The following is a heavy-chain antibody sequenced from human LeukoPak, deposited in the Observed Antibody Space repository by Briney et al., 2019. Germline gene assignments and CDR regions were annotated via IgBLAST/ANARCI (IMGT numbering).Heavy chain of an antibody. CDR2: ISYDGSKK. Sequence: GGSLGLSCAASGFTFNSYTIHWVRQAPGKGLEWVAVISYDGSKKNYADSVKGRFTISRDNAKNSLYLQMNSLRAEDTAVYYCARDQERSQLVYFQHWGQGTLVTVSS. CDR3: ARDQERSQLVYFQH. D-gene: IGHD6-6*01. J-gene: IGHJ1*01. V-gene: IGHV3-30*04. CDR1: GFTFNSYT.